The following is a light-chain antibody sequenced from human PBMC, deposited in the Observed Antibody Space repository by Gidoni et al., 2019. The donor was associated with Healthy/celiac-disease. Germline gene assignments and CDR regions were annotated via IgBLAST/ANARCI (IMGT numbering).Light chain of an antibody. Sequence: EIVLTQSPGTLSLSPGESATLSCRARQSVSSSYLAWYQQKPGQAPRLLIYGASSRATGIPDRFSGSGSGTDFTLTISRLEPEDFAVYYCQQYGSSPETFGQGTKVEIK. CDR3: QQYGSSPET. J-gene: IGKJ1*01. CDR2: GAS. V-gene: IGKV3-20*01. CDR1: QSVSSSY.